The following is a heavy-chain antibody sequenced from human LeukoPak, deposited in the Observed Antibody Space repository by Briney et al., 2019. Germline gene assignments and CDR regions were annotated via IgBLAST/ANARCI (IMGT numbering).Heavy chain of an antibody. CDR2: INPSGGST. Sequence: ASVKVSCKASGYTFTSYYMHWVRQAPGQGLEWMGIINPSGGSTSYAQKFQGRVTMTRDTSTSTVYMELSSLRSEDTAVYYCARGGPTYYYDSSGYNLFDYWGQGTLVTVSS. CDR1: GYTFTSYY. J-gene: IGHJ4*02. V-gene: IGHV1-46*01. CDR3: ARGGPTYYYDSSGYNLFDY. D-gene: IGHD3-22*01.